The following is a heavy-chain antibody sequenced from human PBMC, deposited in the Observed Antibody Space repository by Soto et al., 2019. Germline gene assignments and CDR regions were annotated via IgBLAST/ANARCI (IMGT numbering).Heavy chain of an antibody. Sequence: QVQLVPSGAVVKKPGASVKVSCKASGFTFINYFFHWVRQAPRQGLEWMGIISPYDGSTNYVQSLQGRGTMTSDMSTSTVYLELSSLRSEDTAVYYCARGDGRGSSGFYYYYGMEVRGHGTTVTVSS. J-gene: IGHJ6*02. CDR3: ARGDGRGSSGFYYYYGMEV. CDR1: GFTFINYF. V-gene: IGHV1-46*01. D-gene: IGHD6-25*01. CDR2: ISPYDGST.